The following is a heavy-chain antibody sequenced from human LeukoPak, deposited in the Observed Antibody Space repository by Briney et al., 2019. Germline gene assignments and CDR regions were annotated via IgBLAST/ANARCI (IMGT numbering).Heavy chain of an antibody. J-gene: IGHJ6*02. V-gene: IGHV3-30*04. CDR2: ISYDGSNK. Sequence: GGSLRLSCAASGFTFSSYAMHWVRQAPGKGLEWVAVISYDGSNKYYADSVKGRFTISRDNSKNTLYLQINSLRAEDTAVYYCARDFRLWHNWPYYYYGMDVWGQGTTVTVSS. CDR3: ARDFRLWHNWPYYYYGMDV. CDR1: GFTFSSYA. D-gene: IGHD5-18*01.